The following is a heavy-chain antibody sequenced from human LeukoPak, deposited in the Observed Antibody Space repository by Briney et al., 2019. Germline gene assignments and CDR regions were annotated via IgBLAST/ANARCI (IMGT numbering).Heavy chain of an antibody. J-gene: IGHJ4*02. CDR3: ASEAVVRGVINRDLFDY. D-gene: IGHD3-10*01. CDR1: GYTLTSYA. Sequence: ASVKVSCKASGYTLTSYAISWVRQAPGQGLEWMGGIIPIFGTANYAQKFQGRVTITADKSTSTAYMELSSLRSEDTAVYYCASEAVVRGVINRDLFDYWGQGALVTVSS. CDR2: IIPIFGTA. V-gene: IGHV1-69*06.